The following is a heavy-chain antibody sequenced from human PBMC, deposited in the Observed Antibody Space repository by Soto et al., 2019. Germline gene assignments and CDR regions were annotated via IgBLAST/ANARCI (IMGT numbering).Heavy chain of an antibody. J-gene: IGHJ4*02. CDR2: IRSKSNSYAT. CDR3: TRDYGDYVRDY. D-gene: IGHD4-17*01. Sequence: EVQLVESGGGLVQPGGSLKLYCAVSGFTFSGSAMHWVRQASGKGLEWVGRIRSKSNSYATAYAASVKGRFTISRDDSKNTAYLQMNSLKTEDTAVYYCTRDYGDYVRDYWGQGTLVTVSS. V-gene: IGHV3-73*01. CDR1: GFTFSGSA.